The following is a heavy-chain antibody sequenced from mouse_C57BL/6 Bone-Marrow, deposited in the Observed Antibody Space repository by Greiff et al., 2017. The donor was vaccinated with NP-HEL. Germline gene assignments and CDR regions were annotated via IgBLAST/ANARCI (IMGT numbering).Heavy chain of an antibody. D-gene: IGHD2-2*01. Sequence: EVHLVESGGGLVKPGGSLKLSCAASGFTFSSYAMSWVRQTPEKRLAWVATISDGGSYTYYPDNVKGRFTISRDNAKNNLYLQMSHLKSEDTAMYYCARAEGLRRGYFDYWGQGTTLTVSS. CDR3: ARAEGLRRGYFDY. CDR2: ISDGGSYT. J-gene: IGHJ2*01. CDR1: GFTFSSYA. V-gene: IGHV5-4*01.